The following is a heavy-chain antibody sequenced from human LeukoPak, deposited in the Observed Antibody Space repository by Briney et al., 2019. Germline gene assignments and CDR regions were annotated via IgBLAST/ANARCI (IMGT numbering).Heavy chain of an antibody. CDR3: ARVKGDILTGRRGWFDP. Sequence: PSETLSLTCTVSGGSISSYYWSWIRQPAGKGLEWIGRIYTSGSTNYNPSLKSRVTMSVDTSKNQFSLKLSSVTAADTAVYYCARVKGDILTGRRGWFDPWGQGTLVTVSS. J-gene: IGHJ5*02. CDR2: IYTSGST. D-gene: IGHD3-9*01. V-gene: IGHV4-4*07. CDR1: GGSISSYY.